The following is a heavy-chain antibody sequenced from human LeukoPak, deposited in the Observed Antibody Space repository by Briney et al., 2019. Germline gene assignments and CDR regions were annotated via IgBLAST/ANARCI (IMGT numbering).Heavy chain of an antibody. Sequence: KPSGTLSLTCAVYGGSFSGYYWSWIRQPPGKGLEWIGEINHSGSTNYNPSLKSRVTISVDTSKNQFSLKLSSVTAADTAVYYCARTSEGGYTLREYNWFDPWGQGTLVTVSS. CDR3: ARTSEGGYTLREYNWFDP. V-gene: IGHV4-34*01. CDR2: INHSGST. J-gene: IGHJ5*02. CDR1: GGSFSGYY. D-gene: IGHD5-12*01.